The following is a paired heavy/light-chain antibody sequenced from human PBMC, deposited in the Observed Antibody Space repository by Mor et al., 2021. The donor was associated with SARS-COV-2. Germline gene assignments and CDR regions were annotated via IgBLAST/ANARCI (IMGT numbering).Heavy chain of an antibody. V-gene: IGHV3-74*01. CDR2: INTDGSGT. J-gene: IGHJ4*02. D-gene: IGHD3-16*01. CDR3: ARGGGDGYNRGHGY. CDR1: GFTFSNYW. Sequence: EVQLVESGGDLVQPGGSLRLSCAASGFTFSNYWMHWVRQAPGKGPVWVSRINTDGSGTSYADSVKGRFTISRDNAKNTLYLQMNSLRAEDTAVYYCARGGGDGYNRGHGYWGQGTLVTVSS.
Light chain of an antibody. CDR1: QSVLYRSNNNNY. J-gene: IGKJ4*01. CDR3: QQYCTTPLT. V-gene: IGKV4-1*01. Sequence: DIVMTQSPDSLAVSLGERATINCKSSQSVLYRSNNNNYLAWYQQKPGQPPKLLIYWASTRESGVPDRFSGSGSGTDFTLTISSLQAEDVAVYYCQQYCTTPLTFGGGTKVEIK. CDR2: WAS.